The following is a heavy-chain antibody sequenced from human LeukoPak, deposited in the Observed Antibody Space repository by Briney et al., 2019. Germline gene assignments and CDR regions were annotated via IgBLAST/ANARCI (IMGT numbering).Heavy chain of an antibody. Sequence: TSVKVSCKASGYTFTSYGISWVRQAPGQGLEWMGWINPNSGGTNYAQKFQGRVTMTRDTSISTAYMELSRLRSDDTAVYYCARGRLNWVNDYWGQGTLVTVSS. V-gene: IGHV1-2*02. CDR1: GYTFTSYG. CDR2: INPNSGGT. J-gene: IGHJ4*02. CDR3: ARGRLNWVNDY. D-gene: IGHD1-1*01.